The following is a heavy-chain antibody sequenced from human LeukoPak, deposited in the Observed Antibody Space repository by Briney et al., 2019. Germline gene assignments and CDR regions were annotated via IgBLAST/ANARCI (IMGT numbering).Heavy chain of an antibody. D-gene: IGHD5-18*01. V-gene: IGHV1-46*01. Sequence: ASVKVSCKASGYTFTSYYMHWVRQAPGQGLEWMGIINPSGGSTSYAQKFQGIVTTTRETSTSTVYMELSSLRSEDTGVYYCARWDEYSYGQPQGGSLDYWGQGTLGIVSS. CDR3: ARWDEYSYGQPQGGSLDY. J-gene: IGHJ4*02. CDR2: INPSGGST. CDR1: GYTFTSYY.